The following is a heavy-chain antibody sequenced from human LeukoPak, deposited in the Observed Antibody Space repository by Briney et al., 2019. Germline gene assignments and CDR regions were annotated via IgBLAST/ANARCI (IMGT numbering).Heavy chain of an antibody. V-gene: IGHV3-30*02. J-gene: IGHJ4*02. D-gene: IGHD5-12*01. CDR2: IRYDGSNK. CDR1: GFPLSSYS. CDR3: AKEDSGYDSSFDY. Sequence: PGGSLRLSCAASGFPLSSYSINWVRQAPGKGLEWVAFIRYDGSNKYYADSVKGRFTISRDNSKNTLYLQMNSLRAEDTAVYYCAKEDSGYDSSFDYWGQGTLVTVSS.